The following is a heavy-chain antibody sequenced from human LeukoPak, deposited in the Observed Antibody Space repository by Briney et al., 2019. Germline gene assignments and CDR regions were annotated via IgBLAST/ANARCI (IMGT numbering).Heavy chain of an antibody. CDR1: GFTFSSYA. D-gene: IGHD6-19*01. V-gene: IGHV3-23*01. CDR2: ITGSGGST. CDR3: AELYGSGWYWYFDY. J-gene: IGHJ4*02. Sequence: GGSLRLSCAASGFTFSSYAMTWVRQAPGKGLEWVSTITGSGGSTYYADSVKGRFTISRDDSKNTLYLQMSSLGADDTAVYYCAELYGSGWYWYFDYWGQGTLVTVSS.